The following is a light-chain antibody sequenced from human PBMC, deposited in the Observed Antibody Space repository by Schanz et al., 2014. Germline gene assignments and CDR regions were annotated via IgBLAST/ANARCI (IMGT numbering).Light chain of an antibody. V-gene: IGKV3-20*01. J-gene: IGKJ2*01. CDR3: QHYGTSPLST. Sequence: EIVLTQSPGTLSLSPGERATLSCRASQSVSSNYLAWYQQKPGQAPRLLIYDASTRATGIPDRFSGSGSGTDFTLTISRLEPEDFAVYYCQHYGTSPLSTFGQGTKVEIK. CDR1: QSVSSNY. CDR2: DAS.